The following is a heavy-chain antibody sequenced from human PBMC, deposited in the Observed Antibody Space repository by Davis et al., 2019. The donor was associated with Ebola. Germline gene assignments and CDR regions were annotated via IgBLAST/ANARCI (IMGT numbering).Heavy chain of an antibody. J-gene: IGHJ6*02. D-gene: IGHD5-12*01. CDR3: ARVRSGYDFYYYYYGMDV. CDR2: IYYSGST. CDR1: GGSISSYY. Sequence: PSETLSLTCTVSGGSISSYYWSWIRQPPGKGLEWIGYIYYSGSTNYNPSLKSRVTISVDKSKNQFSLKLSSVTAADTAVYYCARVRSGYDFYYYYYGMDVWGQGTTVTVSS. V-gene: IGHV4-59*01.